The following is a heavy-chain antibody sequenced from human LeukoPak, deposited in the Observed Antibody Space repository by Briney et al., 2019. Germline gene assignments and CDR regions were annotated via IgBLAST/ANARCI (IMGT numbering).Heavy chain of an antibody. CDR2: ISHSGNT. V-gene: IGHV4-59*02. CDR3: ARGAGWYEY. CDR1: GGSVSGYY. D-gene: IGHD6-19*01. Sequence: SETLSLTCTVSGGSVSGYYWSWLRQPPGKGLEWIAYISHSGNTNYNPSLKSRVTISKDTSKNQFSLRLNSVTAADTAAYHCARGAGWYEYWGQGTLVTVSS. J-gene: IGHJ4*02.